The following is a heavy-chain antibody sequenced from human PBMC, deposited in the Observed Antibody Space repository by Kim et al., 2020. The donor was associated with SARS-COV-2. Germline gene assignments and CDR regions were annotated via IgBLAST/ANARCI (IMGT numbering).Heavy chain of an antibody. J-gene: IGHJ6*02. CDR1: GFTFSSYG. D-gene: IGHD6-19*01. CDR3: AKQVRRKAVAGANYYYGMDD. CDR2: IWYDGSNK. V-gene: IGHV3-33*06. Sequence: GGSLRLSCAASGFTFSSYGMHWVRQAPGKGLEWVAVIWYDGSNKYYADSVKGRFTISRDNSKNTLYLQMNSLRAEDTAVYYCAKQVRRKAVAGANYYYGMDDWGQGTTVTVSS.